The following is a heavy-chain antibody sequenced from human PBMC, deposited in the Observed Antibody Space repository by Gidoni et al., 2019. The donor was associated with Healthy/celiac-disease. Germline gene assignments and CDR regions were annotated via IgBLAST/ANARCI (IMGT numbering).Heavy chain of an antibody. CDR2: IKSNTDGGTT. D-gene: IGHD1-1*01. CDR3: TTGTGTTREWYAFDI. Sequence: EVQLVESGGGLVKPGGSLRLPGAASGFTCRNAWMRWVRQAPGKGLEWVGRIKSNTDGGTTDYAAPVKGRFTISRADSKNTLYLQMNSLKTEDTAVYYCTTGTGTTREWYAFDIWGQGTMVTVSS. CDR1: GFTCRNAW. V-gene: IGHV3-15*01. J-gene: IGHJ3*02.